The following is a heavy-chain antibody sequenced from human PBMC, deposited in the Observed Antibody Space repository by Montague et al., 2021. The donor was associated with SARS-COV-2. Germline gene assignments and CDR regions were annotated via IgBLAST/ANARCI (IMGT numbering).Heavy chain of an antibody. J-gene: IGHJ4*02. V-gene: IGHV2-70*01. CDR3: ARIRDDDIFTGSYSGFDY. Sequence: PALVKPTQTLTLTCTFSGFSLSTSGMGVSWIRQPPGKALEWLALIDWXXXKYYSPSLKSRLTISKDTSKNQVVLTMTNMDTVDTATYYCARIRDDDIFTGSYSGFDYWGQGTLVTVSS. CDR1: GFSLSTSGMG. D-gene: IGHD3-9*01. CDR2: IDWXXXK.